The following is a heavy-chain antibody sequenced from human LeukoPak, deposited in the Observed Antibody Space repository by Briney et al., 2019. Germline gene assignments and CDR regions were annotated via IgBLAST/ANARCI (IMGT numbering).Heavy chain of an antibody. J-gene: IGHJ4*02. CDR3: ARQVNSMAGTHFDV. V-gene: IGHV4-39*01. Sequence: SETLSLTCTVSSGSIGSSNYYWGWIRQPPGKGLEWIGSIYYSGIAYYNPTLKGRVTISVDASKSHFSLRLSSVTAADTAVYYCARQVNSMAGTHFDVWGLGTLVPVSS. D-gene: IGHD6-19*01. CDR1: SGSIGSSNYY. CDR2: IYYSGIA.